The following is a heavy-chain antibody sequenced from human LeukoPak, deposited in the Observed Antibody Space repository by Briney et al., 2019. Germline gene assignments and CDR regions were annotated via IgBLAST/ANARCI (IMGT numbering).Heavy chain of an antibody. CDR2: IIPIFGTA. D-gene: IGHD3-3*01. CDR3: AISDFWSGPTQRDYYYYYMDV. Sequence: GASVKVSCKASGGTFSSYAISWVRQAPGQGLEWMGGIIPIFGTANYAQKFQGRVTITTDESTSTAYMELSSLRSEDTAVYYCAISDFWSGPTQRDYYYYYMDVWGKGTTVTVSS. CDR1: GGTFSSYA. J-gene: IGHJ6*03. V-gene: IGHV1-69*05.